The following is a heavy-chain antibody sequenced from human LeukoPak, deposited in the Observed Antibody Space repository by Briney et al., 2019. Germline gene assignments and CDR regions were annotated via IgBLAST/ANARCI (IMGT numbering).Heavy chain of an antibody. CDR1: GFAFGDYA. V-gene: IGHV3-49*04. CDR2: IRSKAYGGTT. Sequence: PGGSLRLACTASGFAFGDYAMSWVRQAPGKGLEWVGFIRSKAYGGTTEYAASVKGRFTISRDDSKSIAYLQMNSLKTEDTAVYYCTRDRQYSGSYYPYYYYYMDVWGKGTTVTVSS. D-gene: IGHD1-26*01. J-gene: IGHJ6*03. CDR3: TRDRQYSGSYYPYYYYYMDV.